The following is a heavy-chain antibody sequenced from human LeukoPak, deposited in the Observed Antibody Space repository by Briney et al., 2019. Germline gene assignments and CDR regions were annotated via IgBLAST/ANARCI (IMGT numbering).Heavy chain of an antibody. Sequence: GGSLRLSCAASGFTFSSYAMHWVRQAPGKGLEWVAVISYDGSNKYYADSVKGRFTISRDNSKNTLYLQMNSLRAEDTAVYYCASVSAAAGTHFDYWGQGTLVAVSS. CDR2: ISYDGSNK. V-gene: IGHV3-30*04. CDR3: ASVSAAAGTHFDY. CDR1: GFTFSSYA. D-gene: IGHD6-13*01. J-gene: IGHJ4*02.